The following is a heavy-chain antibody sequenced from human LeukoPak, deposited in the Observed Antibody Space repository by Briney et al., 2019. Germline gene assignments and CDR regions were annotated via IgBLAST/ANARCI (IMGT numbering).Heavy chain of an antibody. D-gene: IGHD3-9*01. Sequence: SVKVSCKASGGTFISYAISWVRQAPGQGLEWMGRIIPIFGTANYAQKFQGRVTITTDESTSTAYMELSSLRSEDTAVYYCASHYDILTGYYNVDAFDIWGQGTMVTVSS. CDR2: IIPIFGTA. J-gene: IGHJ3*02. CDR3: ASHYDILTGYYNVDAFDI. V-gene: IGHV1-69*05. CDR1: GGTFISYA.